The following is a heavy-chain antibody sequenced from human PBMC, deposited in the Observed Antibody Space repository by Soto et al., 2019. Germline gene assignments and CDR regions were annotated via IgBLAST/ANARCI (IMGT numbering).Heavy chain of an antibody. V-gene: IGHV4-39*02. CDR3: ARSAYYYVSGSYYPQDYFDY. Sequence: SETLSLTCTVSGGSISSSSYYWGWIRQPPGKGLEWIGTIYYSGSTYYNPSLKSRVTISIDTSKNHFSLKLSSVTAADTAVYYCARSAYYYVSGSYYPQDYFDYWGQGTLVTVS. CDR1: GGSISSSSYY. CDR2: IYYSGST. J-gene: IGHJ4*02. D-gene: IGHD3-10*01.